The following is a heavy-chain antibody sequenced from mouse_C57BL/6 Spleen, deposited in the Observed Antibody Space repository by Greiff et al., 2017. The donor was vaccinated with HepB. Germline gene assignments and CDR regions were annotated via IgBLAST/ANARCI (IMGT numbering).Heavy chain of an antibody. CDR3: ASLTGKRAWFAY. Sequence: VQLQQSGAELVKPGASVKMSCKASGYTFTSYWITWVKQRPGQGLEWIGDIYPGSGSTNYNEKFKSKATLTVDTSSSTAYMQLSSLTSEDSAVYYCASLTGKRAWFAYWGQGTLVTVSA. J-gene: IGHJ3*01. CDR2: IYPGSGST. D-gene: IGHD4-1*01. V-gene: IGHV1-55*01. CDR1: GYTFTSYW.